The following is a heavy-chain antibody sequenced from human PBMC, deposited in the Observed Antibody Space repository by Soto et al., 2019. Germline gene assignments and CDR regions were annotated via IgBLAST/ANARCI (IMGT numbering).Heavy chain of an antibody. J-gene: IGHJ4*02. D-gene: IGHD3-22*01. CDR2: ISINGGST. CDR1: GFTFSIYA. V-gene: IGHV3-64D*06. CDR3: VKGEYYYDSSGYYPFDY. Sequence: PGGSLRLSCSASGFTFSIYAMHWVRQAPGKGLEYVSSISINGGSTHYADSVKGRFTISRDNSKNTQYLQMSSLRADDTALYYCVKGEYYYDSSGYYPFDYWAQGTLDTGSS.